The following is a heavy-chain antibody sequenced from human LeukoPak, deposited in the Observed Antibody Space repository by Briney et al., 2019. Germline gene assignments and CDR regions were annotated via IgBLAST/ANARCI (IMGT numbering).Heavy chain of an antibody. CDR3: AKWHEKLLAFDS. J-gene: IGHJ4*02. CDR1: GGSITSYY. CDR2: IHHTGKN. D-gene: IGHD1-7*01. V-gene: IGHV4-59*01. Sequence: SETLSLTCAVSGGSITSYYWNWIRQPPGKGLEWIGYIHHTGKNWYNPPLQSRVILSVDTSKSEFSLRLNSVTAADTAVYYCAKWHEKLLAFDSWGQGTLVTVSS.